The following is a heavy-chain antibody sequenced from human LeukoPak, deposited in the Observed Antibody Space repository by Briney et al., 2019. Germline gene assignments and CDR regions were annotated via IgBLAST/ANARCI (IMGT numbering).Heavy chain of an antibody. CDR1: GFTFSSYG. CDR3: ARRGYSGYDPDY. CDR2: IRYDGSNK. J-gene: IGHJ4*02. V-gene: IGHV3-30*02. D-gene: IGHD5-12*01. Sequence: GGSLRLSCAAPGFTFSSYGMHWVRQAPGKGLEWVAFIRYDGSNKYYADSVKGRFTISRDNSKNTLYLQMNSLRAEDTAVYYCARRGYSGYDPDYWGQGTLVTVSS.